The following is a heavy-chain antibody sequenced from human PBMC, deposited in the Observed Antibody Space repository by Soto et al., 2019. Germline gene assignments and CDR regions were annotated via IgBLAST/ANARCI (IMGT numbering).Heavy chain of an antibody. D-gene: IGHD3-16*02. CDR3: VRDPNGIIDFDY. CDR2: ISDSGSTT. V-gene: IGHV3-48*02. CDR1: GFPFNSFA. Sequence: PGGSLRLSCAVSGFPFNSFAMNWVRQAPGRGLEWVSFISDSGSTTHYADSVKGRFTISRDSSKNSLYLQMNSLRDEDTAVYFFVRDPNGIIDFDYWGQGTQVTVSS. J-gene: IGHJ4*02.